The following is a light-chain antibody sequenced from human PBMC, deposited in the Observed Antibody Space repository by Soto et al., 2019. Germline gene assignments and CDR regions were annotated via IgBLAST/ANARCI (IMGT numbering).Light chain of an antibody. V-gene: IGKV1-27*01. J-gene: IGKJ3*01. Sequence: DIQMTQSPSSLSASVGDRVTITCRASQAIGNFLAWYQQKPGKVPKLLIYATSTLQSGVPSRFSGSGSGTDFPLTISSLQPEDFATYYCQNYNSVPYTFGPGTKVDTK. CDR1: QAIGNF. CDR2: ATS. CDR3: QNYNSVPYT.